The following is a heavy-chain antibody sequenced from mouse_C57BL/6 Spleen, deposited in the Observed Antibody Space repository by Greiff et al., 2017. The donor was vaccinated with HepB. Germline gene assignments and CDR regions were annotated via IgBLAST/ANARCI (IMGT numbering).Heavy chain of an antibody. D-gene: IGHD2-4*01. V-gene: IGHV14-2*01. CDR3: ARGGLRHLFDY. J-gene: IGHJ2*01. CDR1: GFNIKDYY. CDR2: IDPEDGET. Sequence: VQLQQSGAELVKPGASVKLSCTASGFNIKDYYMHWVKQRTEQGLEWIGRIDPEDGETKYAPKFQGKATTAADTSSTTAYLQLSSLSSEDTAVYCCARGGLRHLFDYWGQGTTLTVSS.